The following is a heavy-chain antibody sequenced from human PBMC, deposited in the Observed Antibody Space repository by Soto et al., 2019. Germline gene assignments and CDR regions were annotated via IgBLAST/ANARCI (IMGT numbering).Heavy chain of an antibody. J-gene: IGHJ5*02. D-gene: IGHD5-18*01. CDR1: GYTFKNFG. CDR3: ARAIEGGYGHTTLDH. CDR2: INTYNGNT. V-gene: IGHV1-18*04. Sequence: QVQLVQSGAEVKKPGASVKVSCKASGYTFKNFGISWVRQAPGQGLEWMGWINTYNGNTNYAQNFQGRVTMTTDTYXXIADMELRRLRSDDTAVYWCARAIEGGYGHTTLDHWGQGALVTVSS.